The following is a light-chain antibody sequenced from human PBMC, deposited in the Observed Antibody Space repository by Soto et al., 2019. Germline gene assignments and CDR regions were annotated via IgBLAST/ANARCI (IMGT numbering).Light chain of an antibody. J-gene: IGKJ5*01. Sequence: DIQLTQAPSLLSASVGDRGTIAFPASQGISNFLAWYQQKAGKAPKLLIYAASTLQSGVPSRFSGSGSGTEFTLTITSVQPEDFATYYCQQLNYYPLTFGGGTRLEIK. V-gene: IGKV1-9*01. CDR3: QQLNYYPLT. CDR2: AAS. CDR1: QGISNF.